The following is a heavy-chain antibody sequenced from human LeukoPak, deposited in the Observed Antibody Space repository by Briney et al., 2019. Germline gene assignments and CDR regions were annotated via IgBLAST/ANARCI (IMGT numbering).Heavy chain of an antibody. J-gene: IGHJ4*02. CDR2: IYHSGST. CDR1: GGSISSSNW. D-gene: IGHD5-18*01. Sequence: PSETLSLTCAVSGGSISSSNWWSWVRQPPGKGLEWIGEIYHSGSTNYNPSLKSRVTISVDKSKTQFSLRLSSVTAADTAVYYCARENDRYGRIDYWGQGTQVTVSS. V-gene: IGHV4-4*02. CDR3: ARENDRYGRIDY.